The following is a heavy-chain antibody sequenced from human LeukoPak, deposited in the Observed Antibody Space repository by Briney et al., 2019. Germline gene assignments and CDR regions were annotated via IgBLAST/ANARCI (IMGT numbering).Heavy chain of an antibody. V-gene: IGHV3-23*01. J-gene: IGHJ4*02. CDR3: EKIRDGYIDY. Sequence: PGGSLRLSCAASGFTFSSYAMSWVRQAPGKGLDWVSAISASGGGSYYADAVRGRFAISRDNSKNTLYLKMNRLGAEDTAIYYCEKIRDGYIDYWGPGPLVTASS. CDR1: GFTFSSYA. CDR2: ISASGGGS. D-gene: IGHD3-16*01.